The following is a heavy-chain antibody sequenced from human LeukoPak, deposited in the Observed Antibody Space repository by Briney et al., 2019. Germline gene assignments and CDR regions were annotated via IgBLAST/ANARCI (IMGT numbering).Heavy chain of an antibody. V-gene: IGHV4-39*01. Sequence: SQTLSLTCTVSGGSISSGSYYWSWIRQPPGKGLEWIGSIYYSGSTYYNPSLKSRVTISVDTSKNQFSLKLSSVTAADTAVYYCARLGPFYGSGSYSAFDIWGQGTMVTVSS. CDR1: GGSISSGSYY. J-gene: IGHJ3*02. CDR2: IYYSGST. CDR3: ARLGPFYGSGSYSAFDI. D-gene: IGHD3-10*01.